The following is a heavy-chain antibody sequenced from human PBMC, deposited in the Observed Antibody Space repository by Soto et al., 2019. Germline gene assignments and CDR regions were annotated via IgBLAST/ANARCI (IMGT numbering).Heavy chain of an antibody. V-gene: IGHV3-23*01. D-gene: IGHD3-3*01. Sequence: PGGSLRLSCAASGVTFSSYAMSWIRQAPGKGLEWVSAISGSGGSTYYADSVKGRFTISRDNSKNTLFLQMNSLRAEDTAVYYCAKDRNEFWSGHTGGFDYRGQGTLVTVSS. CDR3: AKDRNEFWSGHTGGFDY. CDR2: ISGSGGST. CDR1: GVTFSSYA. J-gene: IGHJ4*02.